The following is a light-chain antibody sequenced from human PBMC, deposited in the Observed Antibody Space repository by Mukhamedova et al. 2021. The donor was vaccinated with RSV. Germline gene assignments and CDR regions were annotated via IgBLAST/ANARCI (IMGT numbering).Light chain of an antibody. J-gene: IGKJ1*01. CDR3: QQYDSSPT. Sequence: GERATLSCRASQSVSSNYLAWYQQKPGQAPRLLIYGASSRATGIPDRFSGSGSGTDFTLTISRLEPEDFAVYYCQQYDSSPTFGQ. CDR1: QSVSSNY. V-gene: IGKV3-20*01. CDR2: GAS.